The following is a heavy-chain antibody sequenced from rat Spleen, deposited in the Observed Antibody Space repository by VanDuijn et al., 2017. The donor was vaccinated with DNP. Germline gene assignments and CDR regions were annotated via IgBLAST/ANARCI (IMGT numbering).Heavy chain of an antibody. Sequence: EVQLVESGGGLVQPGRSMTVSCAASGFTFSNSDMAWVRQAPTKGLEWVASISTSGGVSYYRDSVKGRFTISRDNAKSTLYLQMNSLRSEDTATYYCTRDRGTGTGAMDAWGQGTSVTVSS. V-gene: IGHV5-25*01. CDR3: TRDRGTGTGAMDA. CDR2: ISTSGGVS. D-gene: IGHD4-3*01. CDR1: GFTFSNSD. J-gene: IGHJ4*01.